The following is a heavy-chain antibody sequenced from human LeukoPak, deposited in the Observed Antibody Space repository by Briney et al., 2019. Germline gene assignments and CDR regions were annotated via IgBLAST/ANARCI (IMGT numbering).Heavy chain of an antibody. CDR3: VPHYFDTKGYYYGY. J-gene: IGHJ4*02. Sequence: AGGSLRLSCAAGFTINNYWMSWVRQAPGKGLECVANISQGGRDKNYVDSVKGRFTISRDNAKKSLFLQMNSLRAEDTAVYYCVPHYFDTKGYYYGYWGQGTPVFVSS. CDR2: ISQGGRDK. CDR1: GFTINNYW. D-gene: IGHD3-22*01. V-gene: IGHV3-7*01.